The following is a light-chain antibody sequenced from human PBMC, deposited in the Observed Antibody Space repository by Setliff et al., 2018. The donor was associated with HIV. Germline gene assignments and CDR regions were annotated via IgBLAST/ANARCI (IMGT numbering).Light chain of an antibody. V-gene: IGLV2-14*01. CDR2: DVS. J-gene: IGLJ1*01. CDR3: SSYTSSSTYV. Sequence: QSALAQPASVSGSPGQSITISCTGTSSDVGGYNYVSWYQQHPGKAPKLMISDVSKRPSGVSSRFSGSKSGNTASLTISGLQTEDEADYYCSSYTSSSTYVFGTGTKGTV. CDR1: SSDVGGYNY.